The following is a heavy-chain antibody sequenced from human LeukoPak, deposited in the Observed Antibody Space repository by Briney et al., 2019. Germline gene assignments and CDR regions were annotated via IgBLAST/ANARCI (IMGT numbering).Heavy chain of an antibody. V-gene: IGHV3-48*04. CDR1: GFTFSSYS. CDR2: ISSDGSTI. D-gene: IGHD3-16*01. CDR3: ARGWDSYTFDY. Sequence: GGSLRLPCAASGFTFSSYSMNWVRQAPGKGLEWVSFISSDGSTIYSADSVKGRFTISRDNAKDLLHLQMNSLRAEDTAVYYCARGWDSYTFDYWGQGTLATVSS. J-gene: IGHJ4*02.